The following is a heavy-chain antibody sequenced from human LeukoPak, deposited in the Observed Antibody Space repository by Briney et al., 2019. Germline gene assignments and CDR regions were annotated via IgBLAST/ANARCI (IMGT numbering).Heavy chain of an antibody. V-gene: IGHV4-34*01. Sequence: PSETLSLTCAVYGGSFSGYYWSWIRQPPGKGLEWIGEINHSGSTNYNPSLKSRVTISVDTSKNQFSLKLSSVTAADTAVYYCARGPRRILIKASYYMDVWGKGTTVTVSS. CDR3: ARGPRRILIKASYYMDV. CDR1: GGSFSGYY. D-gene: IGHD3-9*01. CDR2: INHSGST. J-gene: IGHJ6*03.